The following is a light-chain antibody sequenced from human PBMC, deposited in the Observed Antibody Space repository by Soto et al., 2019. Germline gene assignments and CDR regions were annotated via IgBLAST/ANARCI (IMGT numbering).Light chain of an antibody. CDR2: EVS. Sequence: QSALTQPGSVSGSPGQSITISCTGTSSDVGGYNYVSWYQQHPGKAPKLTISEVSNRPSGVSNRFSGFKSGNTASLTISGLQAEYEADYYCSSYTSGSTLVIFGGGT. V-gene: IGLV2-14*01. J-gene: IGLJ2*01. CDR1: SSDVGGYNY. CDR3: SSYTSGSTLVI.